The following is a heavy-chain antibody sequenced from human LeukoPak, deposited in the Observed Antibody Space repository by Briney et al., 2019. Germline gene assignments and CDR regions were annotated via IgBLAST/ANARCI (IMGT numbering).Heavy chain of an antibody. CDR2: IYYNGNT. D-gene: IGHD3-10*01. J-gene: IGHJ5*02. CDR1: GGSISTYY. V-gene: IGHV4-59*01. CDR3: AKLGSAMVRARNWFDP. Sequence: SETLSLTCAVSGGSISTYYWSWIRQPPGKGLEWIGCIYYNGNTNYNPSLKSRVTISVDTSKNKFSLKLSSVTAADTAVYYCAKLGSAMVRARNWFDPWGQESLVTVSS.